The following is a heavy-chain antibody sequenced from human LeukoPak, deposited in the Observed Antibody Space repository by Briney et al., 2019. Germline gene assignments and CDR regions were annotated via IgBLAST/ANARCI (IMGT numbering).Heavy chain of an antibody. V-gene: IGHV3-7*03. D-gene: IGHD3-10*01. CDR2: IKQDESEK. CDR1: GFTFGKYW. J-gene: IGHJ4*02. CDR3: ASDYYGSGSPYYYDY. Sequence: PGGSLRLSCAASGFTFGKYWMTWVRQAPGKGLEWVANIKQDESEKNYVDSVKGRFTISRDNSKNTLYLQMNSLRAEDTAVYYCASDYYGSGSPYYYDYWGQGTLVTVSS.